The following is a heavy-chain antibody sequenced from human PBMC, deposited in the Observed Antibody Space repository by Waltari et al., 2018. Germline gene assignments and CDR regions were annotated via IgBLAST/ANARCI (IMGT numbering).Heavy chain of an antibody. J-gene: IGHJ6*03. CDR2: IYTSGSP. CDR1: GGPISSYY. D-gene: IGHD2-2*01. V-gene: IGHV4-4*07. Sequence: QVQLQESGPGLVKPSETLSLTCPVSGGPISSYYWSVLRQPAGKGLEWIGRIYTSGSPNYNPSLKSRVTMSVDTSKNQFSLKLSSVTAADTAVYYCARVHCSSTSCPYYYYMDVWGKGTTVTISS. CDR3: ARVHCSSTSCPYYYYMDV.